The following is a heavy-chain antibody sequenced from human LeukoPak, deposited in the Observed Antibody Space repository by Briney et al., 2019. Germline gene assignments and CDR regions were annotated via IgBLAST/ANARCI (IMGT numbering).Heavy chain of an antibody. CDR3: ARDRYYYDSSGHYRLDY. CDR1: GVSISSYY. CDR2: IYISGST. D-gene: IGHD3-22*01. V-gene: IGHV4-4*07. J-gene: IGHJ4*02. Sequence: SETLSLTCTVSGVSISSYYWSWIRQPAGKGLEWIGRIYISGSTNCNPSLKSRVTMSVDTSKNQFSLKLSSVTAADTAVYYCARDRYYYDSSGHYRLDYWGQGTLVTVSS.